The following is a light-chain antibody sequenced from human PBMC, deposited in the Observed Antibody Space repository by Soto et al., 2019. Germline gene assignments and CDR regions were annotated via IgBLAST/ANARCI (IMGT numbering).Light chain of an antibody. V-gene: IGLV2-14*01. CDR3: SSYTSSSTLCV. J-gene: IGLJ1*01. CDR2: EVS. Sequence: QSALAQPASVSGSPGQSITISCTGISSDVGSYNYVSWYQQNPGKAPRLMIYEVSNRPSGVSNRFSGSKSGNTASLTISGLQAEDEADYYCSSYTSSSTLCVFGTGTKV. CDR1: SSDVGSYNY.